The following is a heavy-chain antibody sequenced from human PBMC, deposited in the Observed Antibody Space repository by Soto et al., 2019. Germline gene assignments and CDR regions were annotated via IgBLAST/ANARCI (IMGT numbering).Heavy chain of an antibody. CDR2: LLRSGSSA. D-gene: IGHD4-17*01. CDR1: GFTFRNYA. J-gene: IGHJ5*02. CDR3: AKDAISGDGIWLMDS. Sequence: GGSLRLSCAASGFTFRNYAMTWARQAPGKGLEWVSSLLRSGSSAYYADSVRGRFTISSDTSANSLYLQMDNPRAEDTAIYYCAKDAISGDGIWLMDSWGQGTVVTV. V-gene: IGHV3-23*01.